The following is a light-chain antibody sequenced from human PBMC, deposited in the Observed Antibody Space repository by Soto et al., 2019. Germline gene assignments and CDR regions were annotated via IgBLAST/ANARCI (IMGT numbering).Light chain of an antibody. Sequence: QSVLTQPPSASGTPWQRVSISCSGSSSNIGSNSVQWHQQLPGTAPNLLIYADNQRPSGVPDRFSDSKSGTSASLAITGLQSGDEADYYCAAWDDSLNGFVFGTGTKVTVL. J-gene: IGLJ1*01. CDR3: AAWDDSLNGFV. CDR1: SSNIGSNS. CDR2: ADN. V-gene: IGLV1-44*01.